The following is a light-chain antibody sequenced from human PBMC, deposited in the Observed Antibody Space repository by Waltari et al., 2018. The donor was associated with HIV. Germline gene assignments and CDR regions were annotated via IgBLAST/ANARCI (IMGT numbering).Light chain of an antibody. V-gene: IGLV1-40*01. Sequence: QSVLTQPPSVSGAPGQRVPIPCPGSRPNIGAGYAVPWYQQLPGTAPKLLIYGNSNRPSGVPDRFSGSKSGTSASLAITGLQAEDEADYYCQSYDSSLSAWVFGGGTKLTVL. CDR1: RPNIGAGYA. CDR2: GNS. J-gene: IGLJ3*02. CDR3: QSYDSSLSAWV.